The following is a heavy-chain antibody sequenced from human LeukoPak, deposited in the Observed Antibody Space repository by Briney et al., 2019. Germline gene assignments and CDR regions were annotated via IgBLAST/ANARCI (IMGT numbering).Heavy chain of an antibody. CDR1: GGSISSYY. CDR2: IYYSGST. V-gene: IGHV4-59*01. Sequence: SETLSLTCTVSGGSISSYYWSWIRQPPGKGLEWIGYIYYSGSTNYNPSLKSRVTISVDTSENQFSLKLSSVTAADTAVYYCARSGDLDNDAFDIWGQGTMVTVSS. D-gene: IGHD3-10*01. J-gene: IGHJ3*02. CDR3: ARSGDLDNDAFDI.